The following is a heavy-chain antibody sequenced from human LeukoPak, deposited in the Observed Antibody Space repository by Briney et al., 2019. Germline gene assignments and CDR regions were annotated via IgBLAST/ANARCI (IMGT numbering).Heavy chain of an antibody. CDR2: IYXSGST. J-gene: IGHJ4*02. Sequence: IYXSGSTNYNPSLMSGVTILVDATKNQYPLQRGTVTAADTAVYYCARLAPTMDSSGWYYFDYWGQGTLVTVSS. CDR3: ARLAPTMDSSGWYYFDY. V-gene: IGHV4-59*08. D-gene: IGHD6-19*01.